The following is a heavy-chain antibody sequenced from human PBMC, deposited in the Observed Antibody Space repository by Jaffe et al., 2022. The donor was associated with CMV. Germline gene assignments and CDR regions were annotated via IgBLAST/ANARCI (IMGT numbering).Heavy chain of an antibody. Sequence: QVQLQESGPGLVKPSQTLSLTCTVSGGSISSGGYYWSWIRQHPGKGLEWIGYIYYSGSTYYNPSLKSRVTISVDTSKNQFSLKLSSVTAADTAVYYCARENIGITIFGVRDNWFDPWGQGTLVTVSS. J-gene: IGHJ5*02. CDR1: GGSISSGGYY. V-gene: IGHV4-31*03. CDR3: ARENIGITIFGVRDNWFDP. CDR2: IYYSGST. D-gene: IGHD3-3*01.